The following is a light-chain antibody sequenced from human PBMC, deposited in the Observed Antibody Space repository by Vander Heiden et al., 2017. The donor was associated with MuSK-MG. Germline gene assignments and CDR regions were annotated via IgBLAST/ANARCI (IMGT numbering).Light chain of an antibody. J-gene: IGKJ1*01. CDR2: DAS. Sequence: EIVLTQSPGTLSLYPGERATLSCRASQSVSSSYLAWYQQKPGLAPRLLIFDASSRATGIPHRFSGGGSGTDFTLTISRLEPEDFAVYYCQQYGPSPGTFGQGTKVEI. V-gene: IGKV3-20*01. CDR3: QQYGPSPGT. CDR1: QSVSSSY.